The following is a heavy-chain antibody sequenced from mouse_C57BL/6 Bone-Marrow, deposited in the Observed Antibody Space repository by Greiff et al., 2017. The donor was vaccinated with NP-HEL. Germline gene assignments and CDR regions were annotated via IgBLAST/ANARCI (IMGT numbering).Heavy chain of an antibody. V-gene: IGHV1-22*01. Sequence: VQLKQSGPELVKPGASVKMSCKASGYTFTDYNMHWVKQSHGKSLEWIGYINPNNGGTSYNQKFKGKATLTVNKSSSTAYMELRSLTSEDSAVYYCAGTDYDGGWYFDAWGTGTTVTVSS. CDR1: GYTFTDYN. J-gene: IGHJ1*03. CDR2: INPNNGGT. CDR3: AGTDYDGGWYFDA. D-gene: IGHD2-4*01.